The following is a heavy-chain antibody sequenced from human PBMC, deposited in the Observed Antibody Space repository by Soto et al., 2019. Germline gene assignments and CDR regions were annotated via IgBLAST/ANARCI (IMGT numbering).Heavy chain of an antibody. V-gene: IGHV3-48*03. Sequence: GGSLRLSCAASGFTFSSYEMNWVRQAPGKGLEWVSYISSSGSTIYYADSVKGRFTISRDNAKNSLYLQMNSLRAEDTAVYSCARDNMGDAFDIWGQGTMVTFSS. D-gene: IGHD1-26*01. J-gene: IGHJ3*02. CDR3: ARDNMGDAFDI. CDR2: ISSSGSTI. CDR1: GFTFSSYE.